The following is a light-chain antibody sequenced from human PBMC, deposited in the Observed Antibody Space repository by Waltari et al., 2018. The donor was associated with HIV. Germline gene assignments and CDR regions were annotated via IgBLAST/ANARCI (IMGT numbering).Light chain of an antibody. J-gene: IGKJ1*01. CDR1: QSISSW. V-gene: IGKV1-5*03. Sequence: DIQMTQSPSTLSASVGDRVTTTCRASQSISSWLAWYQQKPGKAPKLLIYKASSLESGVPSSFSGSGSGTEFTLTISSLQADDFATYYCQHYNGYSQTFGQGTKVEIK. CDR3: QHYNGYSQT. CDR2: KAS.